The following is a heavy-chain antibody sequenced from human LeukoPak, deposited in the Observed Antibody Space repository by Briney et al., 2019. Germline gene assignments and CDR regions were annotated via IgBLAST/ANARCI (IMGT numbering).Heavy chain of an antibody. Sequence: PGGSLRLSCVGSGFTFSNYAMSWVRQASGKGLEWVSGISAGGVTTYYADSVKGRFTISRDNAKNSLYLQMNSLRAEDTAVYYCAGLWFGELLRDYWGQGTLVTVSS. V-gene: IGHV3-23*01. CDR2: ISAGGVTT. CDR3: AGLWFGELLRDY. J-gene: IGHJ4*02. CDR1: GFTFSNYA. D-gene: IGHD3-10*01.